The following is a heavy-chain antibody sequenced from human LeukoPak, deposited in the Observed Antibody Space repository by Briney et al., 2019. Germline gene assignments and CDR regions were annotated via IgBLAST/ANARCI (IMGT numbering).Heavy chain of an antibody. V-gene: IGHV4-59*01. CDR1: GGSISSYY. CDR2: IYYSGST. J-gene: IGHJ6*03. CDR3: ARETSQKGAHYLDV. Sequence: PSKTLSLTCTVSGGSISSYYWSWIRQPPGKGLEWIGYIYYSGSTNYKSSLKSRVTISVDTSKNQFSLKLSSVTAADTAVYYCARETSQKGAHYLDVWGKGTTVTISS. D-gene: IGHD3-16*01.